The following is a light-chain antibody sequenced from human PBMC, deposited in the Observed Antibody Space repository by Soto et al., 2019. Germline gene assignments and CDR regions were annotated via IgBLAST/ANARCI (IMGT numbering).Light chain of an antibody. Sequence: QSALTQPPSASGSLGQSVTFSCTGTSSDVGGYNYVSWYQQHPGKAPKLIIYEVHKRPSGVPDRFSGSKSGNTASLTVSGLQAEDEADYHCSAYGGNDWGFGGGTKGTVL. CDR1: SSDVGGYNY. J-gene: IGLJ3*02. CDR3: SAYGGNDWG. CDR2: EVH. V-gene: IGLV2-8*01.